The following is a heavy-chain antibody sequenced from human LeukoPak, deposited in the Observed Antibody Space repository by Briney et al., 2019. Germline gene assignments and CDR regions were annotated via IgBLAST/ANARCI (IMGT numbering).Heavy chain of an antibody. CDR2: INHSGST. J-gene: IGHJ6*03. CDR3: ARRNYYYYYYMDV. V-gene: IGHV4-34*01. CDR1: GGSFSGYY. Sequence: SETLSLTCAVYGGSFSGYYWSWIRQPPGKGLEWIGEINHSGSTNYNPSLKSRVTVSVDTSKNQFSLKLSSVTAADTAVYYCARRNYYYYYYMDVWGKGTTVTVSS.